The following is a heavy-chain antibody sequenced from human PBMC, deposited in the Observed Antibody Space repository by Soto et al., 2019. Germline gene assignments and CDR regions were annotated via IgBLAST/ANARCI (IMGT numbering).Heavy chain of an antibody. V-gene: IGHV3-48*01. J-gene: IGHJ2*01. CDR2: ISSSSSTI. CDR3: ARGPDWYFDL. CDR1: GFTFSSYS. Sequence: EVQLVESGGGLVQPGGSLRLSCAASGFTFSSYSMNWVSQAPGKGLEWVSYISSSSSTIYYADSVKGRFTISRDNAKNSLYLQMNSLRAEDTAVYYCARGPDWYFDLWGRGTLVTVSS.